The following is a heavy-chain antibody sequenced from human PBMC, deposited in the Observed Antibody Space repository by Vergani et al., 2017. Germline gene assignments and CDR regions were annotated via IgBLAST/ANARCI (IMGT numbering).Heavy chain of an antibody. V-gene: IGHV3-74*03. J-gene: IGHJ5*02. D-gene: IGHD2-21*02. CDR2: VKSDGNSA. Sequence: EVQLVESGGGLVQPGGSLRLSCAASGFTLGQYWMHWVRHTPGAGLEWVSRVKSDGNSAMYADSVKGRFTISRDNSKNTLYLEMKSLSVEDTAVYYCARARCGGACFMANWLDTLGQGTLVSVSS. CDR3: ARARCGGACFMANWLDT. CDR1: GFTLGQYW.